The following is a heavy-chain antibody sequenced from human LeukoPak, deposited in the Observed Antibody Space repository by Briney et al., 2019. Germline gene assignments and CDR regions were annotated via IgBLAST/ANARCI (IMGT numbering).Heavy chain of an antibody. CDR3: ARGNKHAFDI. CDR2: INGDGINT. J-gene: IGHJ3*02. D-gene: IGHD1/OR15-1a*01. Sequence: SRGSLRLSCAASGFTLSSYWMHWVRQTPGKGLVWVSHINGDGINTNYADSVKGRFTISRDNAKNTLYLQMNSLRAEDTAVYHCARGNKHAFDIWGQGTMVTVSS. V-gene: IGHV3-74*01. CDR1: GFTLSSYW.